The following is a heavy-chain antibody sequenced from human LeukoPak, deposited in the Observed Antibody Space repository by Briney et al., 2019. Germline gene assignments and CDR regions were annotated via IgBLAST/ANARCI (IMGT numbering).Heavy chain of an antibody. V-gene: IGHV3-23*01. CDR1: GFTFSRNG. D-gene: IGHD3-10*01. J-gene: IGHJ4*02. Sequence: GGSLRLSCAASGFTFSRNGMTWVRQAPGKGLEWVSAISGSGGSTYYADSVKGRFTISRDNSKNTLYLQMNSLRAEDTAVYYCAKDRRAGSYDYWGQGTLVTVSS. CDR3: AKDRRAGSYDY. CDR2: ISGSGGST.